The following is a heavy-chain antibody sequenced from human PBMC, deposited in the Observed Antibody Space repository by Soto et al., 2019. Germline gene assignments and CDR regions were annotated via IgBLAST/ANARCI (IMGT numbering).Heavy chain of an antibody. CDR1: GGSISPYY. V-gene: IGHV4-59*01. CDR2: IYYSGSP. J-gene: IGHJ4*02. CDR3: ARDVSPTY. Sequence: SETLSLTCLVSGGSISPYYRTWIRQPPGKGLEWIGHIYYSGSPNYNPSLKSRVTISVDTSKSQFSLKLSSVTAADTAVYYCARDVSPTYWGQGMLVTVSS.